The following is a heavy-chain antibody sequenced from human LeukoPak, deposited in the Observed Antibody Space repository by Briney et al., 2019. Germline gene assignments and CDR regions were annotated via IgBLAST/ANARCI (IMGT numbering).Heavy chain of an antibody. CDR1: GGPISSGDYY. J-gene: IGHJ4*02. V-gene: IGHV4-30-4*08. CDR3: ARASSSSWPDY. Sequence: SETLSLTCTVSGGPISSGDYYWSWIRQPPGKGLEWIGYIYYSGSTYYNPSLKSRVTISVDTSKNQFSLKLSSVTAADTAVYYCARASSSSWPDYWGQGTLVTVSS. D-gene: IGHD6-13*01. CDR2: IYYSGST.